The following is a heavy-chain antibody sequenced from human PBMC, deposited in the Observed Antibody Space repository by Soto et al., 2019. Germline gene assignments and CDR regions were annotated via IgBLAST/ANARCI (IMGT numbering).Heavy chain of an antibody. CDR3: ARWAGADPQYSGYDYSLNWFDP. CDR2: INTNTGNP. D-gene: IGHD5-12*01. V-gene: IGHV7-4-1*01. CDR1: GYTFTSYA. Sequence: GASVKVSCKASGYTFTSYAMNWVRQAPGQGLEWMGWINTNTGNPTYAQGFTGRFVFSLDTSVSTAYLQICSLKAEDTAVYYCARWAGADPQYSGYDYSLNWFDPWGQGTLVTVSS. J-gene: IGHJ5*02.